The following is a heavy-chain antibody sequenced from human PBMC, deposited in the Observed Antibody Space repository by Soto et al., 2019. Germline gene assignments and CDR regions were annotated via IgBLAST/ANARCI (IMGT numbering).Heavy chain of an antibody. D-gene: IGHD5-12*01. V-gene: IGHV4-39*01. CDR3: AGRGGMATNGSDY. CDR2: IYYSGST. J-gene: IGHJ4*02. Sequence: QLQLQESGPGLVKPSETLSLTCTVSGGSISSSSYYWGWIRQPPGKGLEWIGSIYYSGSTYYNPSPNSRVTISVDTCKNQFSLKLSSVTAADTAVYYCAGRGGMATNGSDYWGQGTLVTVSS. CDR1: GGSISSSSYY.